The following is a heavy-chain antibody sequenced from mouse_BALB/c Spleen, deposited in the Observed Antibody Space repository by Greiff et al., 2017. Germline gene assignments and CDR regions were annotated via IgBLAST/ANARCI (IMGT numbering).Heavy chain of an antibody. D-gene: IGHD2-1*01. CDR1: GFTFSNYW. CDR3: TRDYGNYAMDY. Sequence: DVQLVESGGGLVQPGGSMKLSCVASGFTFSNYWMNWVRQSPEKGLEWVAEIRLKSNNYATHYAESVKGRFTISRDDSKSSVYLQMNNLRAEDTGIYYCTRDYGNYAMDYWGQGTSVTVSS. J-gene: IGHJ4*01. V-gene: IGHV6-6*02. CDR2: IRLKSNNYAT.